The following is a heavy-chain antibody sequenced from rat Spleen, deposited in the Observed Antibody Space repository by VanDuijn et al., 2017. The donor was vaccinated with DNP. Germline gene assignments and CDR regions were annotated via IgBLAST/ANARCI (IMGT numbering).Heavy chain of an antibody. CDR2: ISSGGST. J-gene: IGHJ2*01. CDR3: TRGGFDY. Sequence: QVQLKESGPGMVQPSQTLSLTCTVSGFSLTDYSVHWVRQPPGKVLEWIAAISSGGSTYYNSALKSRLSISRDTSKSQVLLKMNSLQTEDTAIYYCTRGGFDYWGQGVMVTVSS. V-gene: IGHV2-19*01. CDR1: GFSLTDYS.